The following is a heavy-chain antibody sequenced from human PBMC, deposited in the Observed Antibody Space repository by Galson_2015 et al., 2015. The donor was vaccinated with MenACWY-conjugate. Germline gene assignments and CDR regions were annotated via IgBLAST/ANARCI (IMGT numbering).Heavy chain of an antibody. J-gene: IGHJ5*02. CDR3: ARVYQLLHWFDP. CDR1: GGSISSGDYY. V-gene: IGHV4-30-4*01. CDR2: IYYSGST. D-gene: IGHD2-2*01. Sequence: SLTCTFSGGSISSGDYYWSWIRQPPGKGLEWIGYIYYSGSTYYNPSLKSRVTISVDTSKNQFSLKLSPVTAADTAVYYCARVYQLLHWFDPWGQGTLVTVSS.